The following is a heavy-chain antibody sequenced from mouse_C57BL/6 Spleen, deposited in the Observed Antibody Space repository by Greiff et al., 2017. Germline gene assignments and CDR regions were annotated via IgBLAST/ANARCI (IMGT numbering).Heavy chain of an antibody. Sequence: VQLQQSGAELVRPGTSVTVSCKASGYAFTNYLIEWVKQRPGQGLEWIGVINPGSGGTNYNEKFKGKATLTADKSSRTAYMQLSSLTSADSAVYFCAGGYLYYCAMDYWGQGTSVTVSS. CDR2: INPGSGGT. J-gene: IGHJ4*01. CDR1: GYAFTNYL. CDR3: AGGYLYYCAMDY. V-gene: IGHV1-54*01. D-gene: IGHD2-2*01.